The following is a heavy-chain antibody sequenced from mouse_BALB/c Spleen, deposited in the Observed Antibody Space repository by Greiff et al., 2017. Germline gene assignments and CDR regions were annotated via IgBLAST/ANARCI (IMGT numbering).Heavy chain of an antibody. CDR1: GFTFSDYY. J-gene: IGHJ2*01. D-gene: IGHD2-3*01. V-gene: IGHV5-4*02. CDR2: ISSGGSYT. CDR3: ARHGYYDYFDY. Sequence: EVHLVESGGGLVKPGGSLKLSCAASGFTFSDYYMYWVRQTPEKRLEWVATISSGGSYTYYPDSVKGRFTISRDNAKNTLYLQMSSLKSEDTAMYYCARHGYYDYFDYWGQGTTLTVSS.